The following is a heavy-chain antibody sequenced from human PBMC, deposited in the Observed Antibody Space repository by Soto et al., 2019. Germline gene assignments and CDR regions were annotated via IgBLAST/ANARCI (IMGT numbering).Heavy chain of an antibody. CDR3: ARDYGDYALHY. CDR2: INHSGST. D-gene: IGHD4-17*01. J-gene: IGHJ4*02. V-gene: IGHV4-34*01. CDR1: GGSFSGYY. Sequence: SETLSLTCAVYGGSFSGYYWSWIRQPPRKGLEWIGEINHSGSTNYNPSLKSRVTISVDTSKNQFSLKLSSVTAADTAVYYCARDYGDYALHYWGQGTQVTVSS.